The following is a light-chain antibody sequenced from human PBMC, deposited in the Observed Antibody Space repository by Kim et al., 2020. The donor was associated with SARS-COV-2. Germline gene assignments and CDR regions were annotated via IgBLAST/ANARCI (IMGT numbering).Light chain of an antibody. V-gene: IGKV2-28*01. CDR3: MQALQTPYT. Sequence: DIVMTQYPLSLPVPPGEPASISCRSSQSLLHSNGYNYLDWYLQKPGQSPQLLIYLGSNRASGVPDRFSGSGSGTDFTLKISRVEAEDVGVYYCMQALQTPYTLGQGTKLEI. J-gene: IGKJ2*01. CDR2: LGS. CDR1: QSLLHSNGYNY.